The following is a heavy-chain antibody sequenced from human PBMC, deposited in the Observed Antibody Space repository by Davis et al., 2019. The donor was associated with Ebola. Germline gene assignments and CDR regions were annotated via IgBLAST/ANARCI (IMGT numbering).Heavy chain of an antibody. V-gene: IGHV3-21*01. J-gene: IGHJ4*02. D-gene: IGHD4-17*01. Sequence: PGGSLRPSCAASGFTFSSYSMNWVRQAPGKGLEWVSSISSSSSYIYYADSVKGRFTISRDNAKNSLYLQMNSLRAEDTAVYYCARGHTVMYGGDYFDYWGQGTLVTVSS. CDR3: ARGHTVMYGGDYFDY. CDR2: ISSSSSYI. CDR1: GFTFSSYS.